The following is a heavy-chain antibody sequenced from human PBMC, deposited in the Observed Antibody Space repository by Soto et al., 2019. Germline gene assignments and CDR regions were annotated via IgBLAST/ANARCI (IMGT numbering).Heavy chain of an antibody. CDR1: GGSISNVDSY. V-gene: IGHV4-31*03. Sequence: QVQLQESGPGLVKPSQTLSLTCTVSGGSISNVDSYWNWIRQHPVKGLEWIGYIHYSGTTLYKPSLKSRITISVDTSNNQFSLNLSSVTAADTAMYYCARTTQGFDFWGQGTLVTVSS. CDR3: ARTTQGFDF. J-gene: IGHJ4*02. CDR2: IHYSGTT. D-gene: IGHD4-17*01.